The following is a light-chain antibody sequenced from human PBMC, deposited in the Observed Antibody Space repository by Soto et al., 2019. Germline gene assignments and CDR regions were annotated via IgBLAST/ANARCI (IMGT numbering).Light chain of an antibody. J-gene: IGKJ1*01. CDR3: QQRYSTTVT. V-gene: IGKV1-39*01. Sequence: DIQMTQSPSSLSASVGDRVTITCQASQDISNYLNWYQQKPGKDPKLLIYDASNLETGVPSRFSGSGSGTDFNLTISSLQTEDFATYYCQQRYSTTVTFGQVTKVDIK. CDR1: QDISNY. CDR2: DAS.